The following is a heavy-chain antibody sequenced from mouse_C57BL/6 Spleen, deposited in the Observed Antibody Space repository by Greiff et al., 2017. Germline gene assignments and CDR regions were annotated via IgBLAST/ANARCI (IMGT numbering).Heavy chain of an antibody. CDR3: ARHERVDSSGSAWFAY. Sequence: QVPLQQSGAELVKPGASVKLSCKASGYTFTEYTIHWVKPRSGQGLEWIGWFYPGSGSVKYNEKFKDKATLTADKSSSTVYMELSRLTSEDSAVYFCARHERVDSSGSAWFAYWGQGTLVTVSA. V-gene: IGHV1-62-2*01. CDR1: GYTFTEYT. CDR2: FYPGSGSV. D-gene: IGHD3-2*02. J-gene: IGHJ3*01.